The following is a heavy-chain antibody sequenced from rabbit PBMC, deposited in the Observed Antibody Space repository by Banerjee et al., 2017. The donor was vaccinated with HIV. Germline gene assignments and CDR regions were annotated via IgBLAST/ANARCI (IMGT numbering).Heavy chain of an antibody. CDR2: IYTGSTDST. CDR3: ARDLCDTAYGDGLYYGMDL. J-gene: IGHJ6*01. Sequence: QEQLVESGGGLVKPEGSLTLTCKASGFDLSSYYYMCWVRQAPGKGLELIACIYTGSTDSTWYASWVNGRSSISRSTSLNTVDLKMTSLTAADTATYFCARDLCDTAYGDGLYYGMDLWGPGTLVTVS. D-gene: IGHD2-1*01. CDR1: GFDLSSYYY. V-gene: IGHV1S43*01.